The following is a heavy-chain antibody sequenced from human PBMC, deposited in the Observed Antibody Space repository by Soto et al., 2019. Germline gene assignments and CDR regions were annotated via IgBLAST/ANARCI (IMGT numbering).Heavy chain of an antibody. Sequence: QVQLVQSGAEVKKPGSSVKVSCKASGGTFSSYAISWVRQSPGQGREWMGGIIPIFGTANYAQKFQGRVTITADESTSTAYMELSSLRSEDTAVYYCARTTTVTTTTRYSGMDVWGQGTTVTVSS. V-gene: IGHV1-69*01. CDR3: ARTTTVTTTTRYSGMDV. J-gene: IGHJ6*02. CDR2: IIPIFGTA. CDR1: GGTFSSYA. D-gene: IGHD4-4*01.